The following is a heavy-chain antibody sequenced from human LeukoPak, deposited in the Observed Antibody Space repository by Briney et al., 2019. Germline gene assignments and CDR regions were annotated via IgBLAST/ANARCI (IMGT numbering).Heavy chain of an antibody. Sequence: GASVKVSCKASGYTFTGYYMHWVRQAPGQGLEWMGRINPNSGGTNYAQKFQGRVTMTRDTSISTAYMELSRLRPDDTAVYYCASMDVVVVAATRIDYWGQGTLVTVSS. CDR2: INPNSGGT. V-gene: IGHV1-2*06. CDR3: ASMDVVVVAATRIDY. J-gene: IGHJ4*02. D-gene: IGHD2-15*01. CDR1: GYTFTGYY.